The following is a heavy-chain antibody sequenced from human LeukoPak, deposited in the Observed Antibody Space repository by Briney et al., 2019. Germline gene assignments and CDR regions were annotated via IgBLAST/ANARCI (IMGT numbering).Heavy chain of an antibody. CDR3: ARGQYSGSCFDN. V-gene: IGHV4-59*02. D-gene: IGHD1-26*01. CDR1: GFTVSTNC. CDR2: IYYSGST. J-gene: IGHJ4*02. Sequence: GSLRLSCAASGFTVSTNCMTWVRQPPGKGLEWIGYIYYSGSTNYNPSLKSRVTILVDTSKNQFSLKVSSVTAADTAVYYCARGQYSGSCFDNWGQGSLVTVSS.